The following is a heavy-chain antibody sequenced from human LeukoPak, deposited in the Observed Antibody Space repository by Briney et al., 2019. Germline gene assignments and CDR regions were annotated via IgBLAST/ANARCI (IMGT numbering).Heavy chain of an antibody. CDR3: GKYGAERLLQFT. J-gene: IGHJ5*02. D-gene: IGHD5-24*01. V-gene: IGHV3-23*01. Sequence: GGSLRLAWSASGFTFNNYAMRWVRQAPGKGLEWVSAISGGGGSTYYADSVKGRFTISRDNSKNTLYLLLRHRRVGVSGVYYRGKYGAERLLQFTWGQGTLVTVSS. CDR1: GFTFNNYA. CDR2: ISGGGGST.